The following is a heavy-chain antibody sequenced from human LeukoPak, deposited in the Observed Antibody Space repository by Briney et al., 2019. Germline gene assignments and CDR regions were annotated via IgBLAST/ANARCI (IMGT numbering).Heavy chain of an antibody. J-gene: IGHJ4*02. Sequence: ASVKVSCKASGYTFTGYYMHWVRQAPGQGLEWMGRINPNSGDTNYAQNFQGRVTMTRDTSITTAYMELSSLTSDDTAVYFCARVPVDRCPGSTCYPNFDSWGQGTLVTVSS. D-gene: IGHD2-15*01. CDR1: GYTFTGYY. CDR3: ARVPVDRCPGSTCYPNFDS. CDR2: INPNSGDT. V-gene: IGHV1-2*06.